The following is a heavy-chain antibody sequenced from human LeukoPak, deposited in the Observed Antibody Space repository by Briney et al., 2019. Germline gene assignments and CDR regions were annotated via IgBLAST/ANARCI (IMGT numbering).Heavy chain of an antibody. Sequence: ASVKVSCKASGYTFTSYAISWVRQAPGQGLEWMGRIIPILGIANYAQKFQGRVTITADKSTSTAYMELSSLRPEDTAVYYCARDRPDDIVVVVAALYYYYGMDVWGQGTTVTVSS. CDR2: IIPILGIA. CDR1: GYTFTSYA. D-gene: IGHD2-15*01. V-gene: IGHV1-69*04. J-gene: IGHJ6*02. CDR3: ARDRPDDIVVVVAALYYYYGMDV.